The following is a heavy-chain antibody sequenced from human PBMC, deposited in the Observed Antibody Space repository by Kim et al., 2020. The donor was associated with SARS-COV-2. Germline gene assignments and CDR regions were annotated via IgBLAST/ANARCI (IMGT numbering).Heavy chain of an antibody. V-gene: IGHV3-20*03. J-gene: IGHJ6*02. Sequence: VKGRVTISRDNAQNSLYLQMNSLRAEDTALYYCARGSSGYYNYYYGMDVWGQGTTVTVSS. CDR3: ARGSSGYYNYYYGMDV. D-gene: IGHD3-22*01.